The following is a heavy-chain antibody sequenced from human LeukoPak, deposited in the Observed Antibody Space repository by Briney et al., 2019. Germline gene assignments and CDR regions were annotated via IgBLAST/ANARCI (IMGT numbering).Heavy chain of an antibody. CDR1: GFTFSSYS. V-gene: IGHV3-23*01. CDR2: ISGSGGNT. D-gene: IGHD1-26*01. CDR3: AKGGYSGSSRMDY. J-gene: IGHJ4*02. Sequence: GGSLRLSCAASGFTFSSYSMNWVRQAPGKGLEWVSAISGSGGNTYYADSVKGRFTISRDNSKNTLYLQMNSLRAEDTALYYCAKGGYSGSSRMDYWGQGTLVTVSS.